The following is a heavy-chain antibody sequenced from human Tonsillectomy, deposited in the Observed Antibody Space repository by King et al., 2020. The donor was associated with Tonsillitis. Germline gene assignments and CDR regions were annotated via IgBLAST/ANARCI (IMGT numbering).Heavy chain of an antibody. V-gene: IGHV3-21*01. CDR3: ARARVQSAMVISETSVDY. J-gene: IGHJ4*02. D-gene: IGHD5-18*01. Sequence: VQLVESGGGLVKPGGSLRLSCAASGFTFSSYSMNWVRQAPGKGLEWVSSTSSSGSYIYYANSVKGRFTISRDNAKNSLYLQMNSLRAEDTAVYYCARARVQSAMVISETSVDYWGQGTLVTVSS. CDR1: GFTFSSYS. CDR2: TSSSGSYI.